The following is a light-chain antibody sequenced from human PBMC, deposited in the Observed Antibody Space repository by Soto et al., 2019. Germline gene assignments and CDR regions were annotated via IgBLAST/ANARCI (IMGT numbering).Light chain of an antibody. V-gene: IGKV3-20*01. CDR3: HQYSRSPIT. Sequence: EIVLTQSPGTLSLSPGERATLSCRASQSVRSNYLAWYQQKLGQAPRLLIYGASSRATGIPDRFSGSGSGTDFTLTISRLAPEDVGVYYCHQYSRSPITFGGGAKVDMK. CDR2: GAS. J-gene: IGKJ4*01. CDR1: QSVRSNY.